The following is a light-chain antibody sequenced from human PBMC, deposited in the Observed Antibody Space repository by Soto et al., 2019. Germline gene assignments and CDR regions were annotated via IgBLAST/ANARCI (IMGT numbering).Light chain of an antibody. CDR2: DAS. Sequence: EIVITQSPATLSVSPGERATLSCRASQSVSSNLAWYQQKVGQAPRLLIYDASTRATGVPARFSGSGSGTEFTLTISSLQSEDFAVYYCQQYSNWPETFGQGTKVEIK. CDR1: QSVSSN. J-gene: IGKJ1*01. V-gene: IGKV3-15*01. CDR3: QQYSNWPET.